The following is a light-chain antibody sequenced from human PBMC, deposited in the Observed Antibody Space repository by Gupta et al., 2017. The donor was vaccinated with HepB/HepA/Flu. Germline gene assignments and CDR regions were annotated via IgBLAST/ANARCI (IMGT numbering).Light chain of an antibody. Sequence: DIALPQSPATLSLPPGERATLSCRASQSVSSYLAWYQQKPGQAPRLLIYDASNRDTGIPARFSGSGFGKDFTLTISSREQEDFAVYYCQQRSNWPPLTFGGGTKVEIK. V-gene: IGKV3-11*01. J-gene: IGKJ4*01. CDR1: QSVSSY. CDR3: QQRSNWPPLT. CDR2: DAS.